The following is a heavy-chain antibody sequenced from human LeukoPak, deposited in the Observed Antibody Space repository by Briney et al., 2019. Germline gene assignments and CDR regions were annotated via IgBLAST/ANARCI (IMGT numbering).Heavy chain of an antibody. V-gene: IGHV3-21*01. J-gene: IGHJ6*03. D-gene: IGHD1-1*01. CDR2: ISSSSRHI. CDR1: TLTFSDYS. CDR3: ASSHIPTGQGWLFYYYMDV. Sequence: GGSLRLSRAASTLTFSDYSLNWVRQAPGKGLGWVSSISSSSRHIYYGDSVKGRFTISRDNAKNLLHLQMNSLRAEDTAVYYCASSHIPTGQGWLFYYYMDVWGKGTTVTVSS.